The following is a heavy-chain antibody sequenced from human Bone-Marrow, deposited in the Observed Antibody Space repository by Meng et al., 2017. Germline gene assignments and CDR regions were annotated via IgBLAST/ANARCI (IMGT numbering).Heavy chain of an antibody. CDR1: NDSTRRGDYY. D-gene: IGHD6-19*01. J-gene: IGHJ4*02. V-gene: IGHV4-30-4*01. Sequence: QVQLQESGPGLVKPSQTLSPTCTVSNDSTRRGDYYWCWFRQPPGKGLEWIGFIYYSGTTYYNPSLKSRVTISVDTSKNQFSLRLSSVTAADTAVYYCARESSSGSYYFDYWGQGTRVTGAS. CDR2: IYYSGTT. CDR3: ARESSSGSYYFDY.